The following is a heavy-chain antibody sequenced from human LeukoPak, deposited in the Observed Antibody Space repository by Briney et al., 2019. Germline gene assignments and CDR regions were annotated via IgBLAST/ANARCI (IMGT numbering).Heavy chain of an antibody. CDR1: GFTFSSHA. CDR3: ARDRDYGDYFDY. V-gene: IGHV3-30*04. J-gene: IGHJ4*02. Sequence: PGRSLRLSCAASGFTFSSHAMHWVRQAPGKGLEWVAVISYDGSNKYYADSVKGRFTISGDNSKNTLYLQMNSLRAEDTAVYYCARDRDYGDYFDYWGQGTLVTVSS. CDR2: ISYDGSNK. D-gene: IGHD4-17*01.